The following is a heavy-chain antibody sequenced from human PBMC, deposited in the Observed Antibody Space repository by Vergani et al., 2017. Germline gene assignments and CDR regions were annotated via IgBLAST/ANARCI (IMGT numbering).Heavy chain of an antibody. CDR1: GFTFDDYA. D-gene: IGHD3-22*01. V-gene: IGHV3-9*01. CDR3: ARVGADYDSSGYYYVYAFDI. J-gene: IGHJ3*02. CDR2: ISWNSGSI. Sequence: EVQLVESGGGLVQPGRSLRLSCAASGFTFDDYAMHWVRQAPGKGLEWVSGISWNSGSIGYADSVKGRFTISRDNAKNSLYLQMNSLRAEDTALYYCARVGADYDSSGYYYVYAFDIWGQGTMVTVSS.